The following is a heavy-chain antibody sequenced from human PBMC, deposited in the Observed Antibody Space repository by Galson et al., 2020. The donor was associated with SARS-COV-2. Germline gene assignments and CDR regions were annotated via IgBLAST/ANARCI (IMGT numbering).Heavy chain of an antibody. Sequence: SETLSLTCTVSGGSISSYYWSWIRQPPGKGLEWIGYIYYSGSTNYNPSLKSRVTISVDTSKNQFSLKLSSVTAADTAVYYCASSPEALYGDYDPPWYFDLWGRGTLVTVSS. V-gene: IGHV4-59*13. J-gene: IGHJ2*01. D-gene: IGHD4-17*01. CDR3: ASSPEALYGDYDPPWYFDL. CDR1: GGSISSYY. CDR2: IYYSGST.